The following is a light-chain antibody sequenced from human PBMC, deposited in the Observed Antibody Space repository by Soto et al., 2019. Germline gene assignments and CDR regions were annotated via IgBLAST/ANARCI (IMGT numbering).Light chain of an antibody. J-gene: IGLJ1*01. CDR3: AAWDDSLRGHV. CDR2: RNI. V-gene: IGLV1-47*01. Sequence: QSSLAQQPAAYGTRVHRVTIRCSGNSSNIENNYVSWYQQLPGTAPKLLIYRNIQRPSGVPDRFSGSKSGTSASLAISGLRSEDEADYYCAAWDDSLRGHVFGTGTKVTVL. CDR1: SSNIENNY.